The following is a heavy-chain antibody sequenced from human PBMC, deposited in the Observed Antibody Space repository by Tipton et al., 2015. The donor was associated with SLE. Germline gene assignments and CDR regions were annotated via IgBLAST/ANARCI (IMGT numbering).Heavy chain of an antibody. CDR2: IRYDGSNK. Sequence: SLRLSCAASGFTFSSYGMHSVRQAPGKGLEWVAFIRYDGSNKYYADSVKGRFTISRDNSKNTLYLQMNSLRAEDTAVYYCAKDQIKWEPQSLGVDYGGQGTLVTVSS. J-gene: IGHJ4*02. D-gene: IGHD1-26*01. CDR1: GFTFSSYG. V-gene: IGHV3-30*02. CDR3: AKDQIKWEPQSLGVDY.